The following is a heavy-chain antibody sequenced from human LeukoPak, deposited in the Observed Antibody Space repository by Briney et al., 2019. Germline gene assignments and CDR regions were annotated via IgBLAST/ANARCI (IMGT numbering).Heavy chain of an antibody. J-gene: IGHJ5*02. CDR3: AKDPTPGSSSPIPNWFDP. V-gene: IGHV3-9*01. Sequence: TGGSLRLSCAASRFTFDDYAMHWVRHAPGKGLEWVSGISWNSGSIGYADSVKGRFNISRDNAKNSLYLQMNSLRAEDTALYYCAKDPTPGSSSPIPNWFDPWGQGPWSPSPQ. CDR1: RFTFDDYA. CDR2: ISWNSGSI. D-gene: IGHD2-2*02.